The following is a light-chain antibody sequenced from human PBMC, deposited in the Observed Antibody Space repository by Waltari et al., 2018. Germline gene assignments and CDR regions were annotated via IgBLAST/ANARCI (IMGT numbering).Light chain of an antibody. CDR3: QEGSSVRPT. CDR1: HNINNF. Sequence: DIQMTQSPSSLSASIVDRVTITCRASHNINNFLSWYQQKVGKAPKLLIYGASTLLPGVPSRFTGSGSGTDYALTITSLQAEDVATYYCQEGSSVRPTFGQGTKVEVK. V-gene: IGKV1-39*01. CDR2: GAS. J-gene: IGKJ1*01.